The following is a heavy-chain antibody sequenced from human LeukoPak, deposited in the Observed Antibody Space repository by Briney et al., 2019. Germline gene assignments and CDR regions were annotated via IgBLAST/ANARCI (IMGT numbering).Heavy chain of an antibody. CDR1: GGSFSGYY. Sequence: PSETLSLTCAVYGGSFSGYYWSWIRQPPGKGLEWIGEINHSGSTNYNPSLKSRVTISVDMSKNQFSLKLSSVTAADTAVYYCARGGWSAAEYFQHWGQGTLVTVSS. V-gene: IGHV4-34*01. CDR2: INHSGST. CDR3: ARGGWSAAEYFQH. J-gene: IGHJ1*01.